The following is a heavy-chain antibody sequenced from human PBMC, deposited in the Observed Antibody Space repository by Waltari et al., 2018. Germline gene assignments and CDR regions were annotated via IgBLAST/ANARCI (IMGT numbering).Heavy chain of an antibody. J-gene: IGHJ6*02. D-gene: IGHD5-18*01. CDR1: GGSISSGAYY. CDR2: IYYSGST. CDR3: ARELRPGYEPLGSDV. V-gene: IGHV4-30-4*08. Sequence: QVQLQESGPGLVKPSQTLSLTCTVSGGSISSGAYYWSWIRQPPGKGLEWIGYIYYSGSTYYNPSLKSRVTIAVDTSKNQFSLKLSFVTAADTAVYYCARELRPGYEPLGSDVWGQGTTVTVSS.